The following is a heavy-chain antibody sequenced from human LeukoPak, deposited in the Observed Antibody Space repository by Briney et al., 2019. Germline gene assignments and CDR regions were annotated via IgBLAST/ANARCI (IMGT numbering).Heavy chain of an antibody. CDR3: ARDRTNFVDY. D-gene: IGHD3-9*01. V-gene: IGHV3-33*01. Sequence: AGGSLRLSCAASGFTFKICGMHWVRQAPGKGLEWVGVIWNDGCTTFYADSVRGRFTISRDNSKNTLYLQMNSLRAEDTAVYYCARDRTNFVDYWGQGTLVTVSS. J-gene: IGHJ4*02. CDR1: GFTFKICG. CDR2: IWNDGCTT.